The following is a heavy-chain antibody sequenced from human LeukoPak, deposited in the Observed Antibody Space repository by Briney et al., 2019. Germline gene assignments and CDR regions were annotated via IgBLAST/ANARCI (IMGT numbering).Heavy chain of an antibody. V-gene: IGHV3-21*01. CDR2: ISSSSSYI. D-gene: IGHD1-26*01. J-gene: IGHJ4*02. CDR3: ARDRPSSIVGAREQGYFDY. Sequence: GGSERLSCAASGFTFSSYSMNWVRQAPGKGLEWVSSISSSSSYIYYADSVKGRFTISRDNAKNSLYLQMNSLRAEDTAVYYCARDRPSSIVGAREQGYFDYWGQGTLVTVSS. CDR1: GFTFSSYS.